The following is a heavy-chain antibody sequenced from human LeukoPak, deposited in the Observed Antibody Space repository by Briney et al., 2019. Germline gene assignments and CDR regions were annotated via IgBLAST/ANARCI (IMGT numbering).Heavy chain of an antibody. Sequence: GASVKVSCKASGYTFTGYYMHWVRQAPGQGLEWMGWINPNSGGTNYAQKFQGRVTMTRDTSISTAYMELSRLRSDDTAVCYCARVVAAGFREGAFDIWGQGTMVTVSS. D-gene: IGHD6-13*01. CDR2: INPNSGGT. V-gene: IGHV1-2*02. J-gene: IGHJ3*02. CDR1: GYTFTGYY. CDR3: ARVVAAGFREGAFDI.